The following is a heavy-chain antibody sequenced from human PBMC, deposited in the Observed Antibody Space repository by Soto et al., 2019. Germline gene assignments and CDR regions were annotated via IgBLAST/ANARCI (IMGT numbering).Heavy chain of an antibody. Sequence: QVHLQQWGAGLLKPSETLSLTCAVYGGSVNGYYWNWIRQPPGKGLEWFGEINHTGGTQDNPSLKSRVTMSADTSKNQLALRLSSVTAADTAIYYCATRITVFGLLIPPFDPWGQGTQVTVSS. CDR2: INHTGGT. J-gene: IGHJ5*02. V-gene: IGHV4-34*02. CDR3: ATRITVFGLLIPPFDP. D-gene: IGHD3-3*01. CDR1: GGSVNGYY.